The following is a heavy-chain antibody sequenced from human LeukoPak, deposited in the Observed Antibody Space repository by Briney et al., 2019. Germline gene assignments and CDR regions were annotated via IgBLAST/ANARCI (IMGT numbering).Heavy chain of an antibody. CDR1: GFTFSSYS. CDR3: ARSPPAHYYDSSGYYGGNY. D-gene: IGHD3-22*01. Sequence: GGSLRLSCAASGFTFSSYSMNWVRQAPGKGLEWVPVIYSGGSTYYADSVKGRFTISRDNSKNTLYLQMNSLRAEDTAVYYCARSPPAHYYDSSGYYGGNYWGQGTLVTVSS. CDR2: IYSGGST. V-gene: IGHV3-66*01. J-gene: IGHJ4*02.